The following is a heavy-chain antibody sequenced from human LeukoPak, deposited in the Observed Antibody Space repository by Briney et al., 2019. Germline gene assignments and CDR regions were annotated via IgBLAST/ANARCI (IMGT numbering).Heavy chain of an antibody. J-gene: IGHJ4*02. CDR2: ISSSSNYI. Sequence: GGSLRLSCAASGFTFSSYRMNWVRQAPGKGLEWVSSISSSSNYIYYADSVKGRFTISRDNAKNSLYLQMNSLRAEDTAVYYCARDRRSSSVFDYWGQGTLVTVSS. CDR1: GFTFSSYR. V-gene: IGHV3-21*01. D-gene: IGHD6-6*01. CDR3: ARDRRSSSVFDY.